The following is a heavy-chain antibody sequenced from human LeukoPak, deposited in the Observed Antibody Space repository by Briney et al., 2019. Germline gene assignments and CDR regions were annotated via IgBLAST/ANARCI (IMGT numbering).Heavy chain of an antibody. CDR2: IYHSGIT. Sequence: SQTLSLTCAVSGGSISSSGYSWSWIRQPPGKGLEWIGYIYHSGITNYNPSLKSRVTISVEKSKNQFSLKLTSVTAADTAVYYCARQMYYFDSSGSYRGWFDPWGQGTLVTVSS. CDR1: GGSISSSGYS. V-gene: IGHV4-30-2*01. CDR3: ARQMYYFDSSGSYRGWFDP. J-gene: IGHJ5*02. D-gene: IGHD3-22*01.